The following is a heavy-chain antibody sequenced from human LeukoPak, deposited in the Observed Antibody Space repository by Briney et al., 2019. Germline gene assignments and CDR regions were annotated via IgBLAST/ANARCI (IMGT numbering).Heavy chain of an antibody. Sequence: GGSLRLSCAASGFTFSSYAMHWVRQAPGTGLEWVAVKSYDGSNKYYADSVKGRFTISRDNSKNTLYLQLNSLRGHDTAVYYCAKRGDSGSYLYFDNWDQGTLVSVSS. CDR3: AKRGDSGSYLYFDN. CDR2: KSYDGSNK. V-gene: IGHV3-30*18. CDR1: GFTFSSYA. D-gene: IGHD3-10*01. J-gene: IGHJ4*02.